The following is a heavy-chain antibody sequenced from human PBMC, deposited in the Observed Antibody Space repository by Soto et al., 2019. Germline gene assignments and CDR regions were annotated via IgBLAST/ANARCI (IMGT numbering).Heavy chain of an antibody. CDR2: IYYSGST. V-gene: IGHV4-31*01. CDR3: TRSADGVTSYHYGMAV. CDR1: WGTSIDVGDY. J-gene: IGHJ6*04. D-gene: IGHD3-3*01. Sequence: TQPVTRSVSWGTSIDVGDYWILIQQHPGKGLEWIGYIYYSGSTYYNPSLKSLVTISVDTSKNQFSLTLSSVTAADTAVDYCTRSADGVTSYHYGMAVWRKGSTVIV.